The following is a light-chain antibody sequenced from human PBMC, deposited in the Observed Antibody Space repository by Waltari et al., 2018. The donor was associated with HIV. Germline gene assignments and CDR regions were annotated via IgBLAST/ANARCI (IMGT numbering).Light chain of an antibody. V-gene: IGLV1-51*02. Sequence: QSVLTQPPSVSAAPGQKVTIACSGSSANIGHNYVSWYQPPPGTAPKLLIYENNKPPSGIPDRFSGSKSGTSATLGITGLQTGDEADYYCGTWDSSLSAVVFGGGTKLTVL. CDR3: GTWDSSLSAVV. J-gene: IGLJ2*01. CDR1: SANIGHNY. CDR2: ENN.